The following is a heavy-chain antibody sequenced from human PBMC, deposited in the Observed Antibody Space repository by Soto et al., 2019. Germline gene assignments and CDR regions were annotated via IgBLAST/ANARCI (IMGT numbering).Heavy chain of an antibody. V-gene: IGHV4-59*01. D-gene: IGHD5-18*01. CDR1: GGSISSYY. CDR2: IYYSGST. CDR3: ARLVWSYGTWFDP. Sequence: SETLSLTCTVSGGSISSYYWSWIRQPPGKGLEWIGYIYYSGSTNYNPSLKSRVTISVDTSKNQFSLKLSSVTAADTAVYYCARLVWSYGTWFDPWGQGTPVTVSS. J-gene: IGHJ5*02.